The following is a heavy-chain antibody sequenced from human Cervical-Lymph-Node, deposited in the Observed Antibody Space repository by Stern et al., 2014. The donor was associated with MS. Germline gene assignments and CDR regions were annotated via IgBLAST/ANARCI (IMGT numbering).Heavy chain of an antibody. J-gene: IGHJ4*02. V-gene: IGHV1-18*01. CDR2: ISPYNGNT. CDR3: ARDDDYTRRAIDY. Sequence: VQLVESGAEVKKPGASVNVSCKTSGYTFTYYAISWIRPAPGQGLEWEGWISPYNGNTNFVQKLQGRVAMTTDTSTSTAYMELRSLRSDDTAVYYCARDDDYTRRAIDYWGQGTLVTVSS. D-gene: IGHD4-11*01. CDR1: GYTFTYYA.